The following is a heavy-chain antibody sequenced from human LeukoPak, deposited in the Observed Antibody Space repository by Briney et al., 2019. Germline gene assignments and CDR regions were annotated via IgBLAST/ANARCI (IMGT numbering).Heavy chain of an antibody. D-gene: IGHD2-15*01. CDR3: ARDRGYCSGGSCYSYFDY. J-gene: IGHJ4*02. CDR1: GYTFTSYY. CDR2: INPSGGST. Sequence: GASVKVSRKASGYTFTSYYMHWVRQAPGQGLEWMGIINPSGGSTSYAQKFQGRVTMTRDMSTSTVYMELSSLRSEDTAVYYCARDRGYCSGGSCYSYFDYWGQGTLVTVSS. V-gene: IGHV1-46*01.